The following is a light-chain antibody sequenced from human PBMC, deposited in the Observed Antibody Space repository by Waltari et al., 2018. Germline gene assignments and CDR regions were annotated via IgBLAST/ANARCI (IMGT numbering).Light chain of an antibody. Sequence: QAVLTQPSSLSASPGASASLTCTLRSGLHVGTYRIFWYQQKPASPPPYPLMFKSDSERHQGSGVPSRFSGSKDGSANAGTLLISGLQSEDEADYYCMTWHNSAWVFGGGTKLTVL. CDR3: MTWHNSAWV. CDR1: SGLHVGTYR. V-gene: IGLV5-45*02. J-gene: IGLJ3*02. CDR2: FKSDSER.